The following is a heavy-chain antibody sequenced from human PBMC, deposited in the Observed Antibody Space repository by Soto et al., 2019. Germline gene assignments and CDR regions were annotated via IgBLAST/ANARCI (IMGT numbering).Heavy chain of an antibody. J-gene: IGHJ3*02. Sequence: QVQLQESGPGLVKPSQTLSLTCTVSGGSISNNNYFWSWIRQHPGKGLEWIGYIHYRGSAYYNPSLRDRVTILVATTKNQFSMKLSSVTAADTAMYYCAREVNVPADADAFDIWGQGTMVTVSS. CDR3: AREVNVPADADAFDI. CDR1: GGSISNNNYF. CDR2: IHYRGSA. D-gene: IGHD2-2*01. V-gene: IGHV4-31*03.